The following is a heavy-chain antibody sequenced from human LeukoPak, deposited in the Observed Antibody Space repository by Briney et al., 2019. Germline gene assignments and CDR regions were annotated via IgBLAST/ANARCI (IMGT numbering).Heavy chain of an antibody. J-gene: IGHJ5*02. D-gene: IGHD6-13*01. CDR1: GGTFSSYA. CDR2: IIPIFGTA. Sequence: ASVKVSCKASGGTFSSYAISWVRQAPGQGLEWMGGIIPIFGTANYAQKFQGRVTITTDESTSTAYMELSSLRSEDTAVYYCAYAAAGDCNWFDPWGQGTLVTVSS. CDR3: AYAAAGDCNWFDP. V-gene: IGHV1-69*05.